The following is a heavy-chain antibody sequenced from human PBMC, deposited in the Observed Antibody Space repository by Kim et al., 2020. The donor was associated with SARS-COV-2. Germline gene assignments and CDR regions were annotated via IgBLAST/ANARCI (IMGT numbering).Heavy chain of an antibody. V-gene: IGHV1-2*06. CDR1: GYTFTGYY. CDR3: ARAYYYDSSGYYSYAFDI. CDR2: INPNSGGT. Sequence: ASVKVSCKASGYTFTGYYMHWVRQAPGQGLEWMGRINPNSGGTNYAQKFQGRVTMTRDTSISTAYMELSRLRSDDTAVYYCARAYYYDSSGYYSYAFDIWGQGTMVTVSS. J-gene: IGHJ3*02. D-gene: IGHD3-22*01.